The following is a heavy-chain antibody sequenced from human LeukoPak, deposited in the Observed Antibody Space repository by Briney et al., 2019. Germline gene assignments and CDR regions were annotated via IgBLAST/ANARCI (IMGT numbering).Heavy chain of an antibody. CDR1: GFTFDDYA. V-gene: IGHV3-43*02. D-gene: IGHD6-13*01. CDR3: AKDGRDSSSWYDPHFDY. J-gene: IGHJ4*02. Sequence: AGGSLRLSCAASGFTFDDYAMHWVRQAPGKGLECVSLISGDGGSTYYADSVKGRFTISRDNSKNSLYLQMNSLRTEDTALYYCAKDGRDSSSWYDPHFDYWGQGTLVTVSS. CDR2: ISGDGGST.